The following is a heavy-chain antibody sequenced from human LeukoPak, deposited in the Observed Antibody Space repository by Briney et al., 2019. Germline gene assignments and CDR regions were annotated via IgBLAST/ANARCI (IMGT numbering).Heavy chain of an antibody. CDR1: GFTFSSYA. CDR3: SKSGSRDWDYFDY. V-gene: IGHV3-23*01. Sequence: GGSLRLSCAASGFTFSSYAMSWVRQAPGKGLEWVSAISGSGGSTYYADSVKGRFTISRANSKSTLFLQMNCPRAEDTAVYYCSKSGSRDWDYFDYWGQGTLVTASS. CDR2: ISGSGGST. D-gene: IGHD6-19*01. J-gene: IGHJ4*02.